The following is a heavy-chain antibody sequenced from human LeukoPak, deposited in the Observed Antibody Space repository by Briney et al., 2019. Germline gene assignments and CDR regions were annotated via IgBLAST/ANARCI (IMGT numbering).Heavy chain of an antibody. J-gene: IGHJ4*02. CDR2: ISGSGGST. CDR1: GFTFSSYA. Sequence: GGSLRLSCAASGFTFSSYAMSWVRQAPGKGLEWVSGISGSGGSTYYADSVKGRFTISRDNAKNSLYLQMNSLRAEDTAVYYCASLEYSSSEYWGQGTLVTVSS. V-gene: IGHV3-23*01. D-gene: IGHD6-6*01. CDR3: ASLEYSSSEY.